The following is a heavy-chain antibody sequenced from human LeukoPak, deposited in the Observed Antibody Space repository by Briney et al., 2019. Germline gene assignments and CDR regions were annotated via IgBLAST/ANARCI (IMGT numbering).Heavy chain of an antibody. V-gene: IGHV4-31*03. CDR1: GGSISSGGYY. CDR2: IYYSGST. D-gene: IGHD2-15*01. Sequence: SETLSLTCTVSGGSISSGGYYWSWIRQHPGKGLEWIGYIYYSGSTYYNPSLKSRVTISVDTSKNQFSLKLSSVTAAGTAVYYCASEDPGLGYCSGGSCYLGFGAFDIWGQGTMVTVSS. J-gene: IGHJ3*02. CDR3: ASEDPGLGYCSGGSCYLGFGAFDI.